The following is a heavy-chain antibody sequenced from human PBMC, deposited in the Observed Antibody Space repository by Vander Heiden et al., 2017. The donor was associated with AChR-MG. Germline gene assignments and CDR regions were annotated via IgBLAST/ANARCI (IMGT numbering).Heavy chain of an antibody. V-gene: IGHV3-21*01. CDR3: ARERGYSYYGMDV. CDR1: GFPFSSYS. CDR2: ISSSSSYI. D-gene: IGHD5-12*01. J-gene: IGHJ6*02. Sequence: EVQLVESGGGLVKPGGSLRLSCAASGFPFSSYSMNWVRQAPGKGLEWVSSISSSSSYIYYADAVKGRFTISRDNAKNSMYLQMNRMRAEDTAVYYCARERGYSYYGMDVWGQGTTVTVSS.